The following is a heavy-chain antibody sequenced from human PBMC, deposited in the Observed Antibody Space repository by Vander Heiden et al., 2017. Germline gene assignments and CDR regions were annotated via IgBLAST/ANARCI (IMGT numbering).Heavy chain of an antibody. CDR3: AREFRGGHSNPYDY. J-gene: IGHJ4*02. V-gene: IGHV4-30-2*01. CDR1: GGSISRGGYS. Sequence: QLQLQESGSGLVKPSQTLSLTCAVSGGSISRGGYSWSWIRQPPGQGLEWLGYIYHSGSTYYNPSLKSRVTISVDRSKNQFSLKLSSVTAADTAVYYCAREFRGGHSNPYDYWGQGTLVTVSS. D-gene: IGHD4-4*01. CDR2: IYHSGST.